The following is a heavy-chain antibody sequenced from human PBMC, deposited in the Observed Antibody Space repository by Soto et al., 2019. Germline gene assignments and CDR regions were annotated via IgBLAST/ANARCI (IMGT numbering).Heavy chain of an antibody. CDR2: IYYSGSS. D-gene: IGHD4-4*01. J-gene: IGHJ4*02. V-gene: IGHV4-39*01. CDR3: ARHGHDDYSNPFDY. Sequence: SETLSLTCTVSGGSIISNSYYWVLIRQPPGKGLEWIGSIYYSGSSYYNPSLKSRVTISVDTSKNQFSLKLSSVTAADTAVYYCARHGHDDYSNPFDYWGQGTLVTVSS. CDR1: GGSIISNSYY.